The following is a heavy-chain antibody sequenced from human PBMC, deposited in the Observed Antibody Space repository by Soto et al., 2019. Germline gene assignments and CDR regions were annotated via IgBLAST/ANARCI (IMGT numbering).Heavy chain of an antibody. D-gene: IGHD6-19*01. J-gene: IGHJ4*02. V-gene: IGHV1-46*01. CDR3: ARSARIAVAVVYFDY. Sequence: ASVKVSCKASGYTFTNYYMHWVRQAPGQGLEWMALINPFDGRTNYAQEFQGRVSITADKSTSTAYMELSSLRSEDTAVYYCARSARIAVAVVYFDYWGQGTLVTVSS. CDR1: GYTFTNYY. CDR2: INPFDGRT.